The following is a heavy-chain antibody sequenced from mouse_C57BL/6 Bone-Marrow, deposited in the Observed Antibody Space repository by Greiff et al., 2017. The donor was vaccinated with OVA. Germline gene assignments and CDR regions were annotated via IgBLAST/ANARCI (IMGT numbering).Heavy chain of an antibody. CDR3: ARWDYGWYFDC. CDR1: GYAFSSYW. Sequence: VHLVESGAELVKPGASVKISCKASGYAFSSYWMNWVKQRPGKGLEWIGQIYPGDGDTNYNGKFKGKATLTADKSSSTAYMQLSSLTSEDSAVYFCARWDYGWYFDCWGQGTTLTVSS. J-gene: IGHJ2*01. D-gene: IGHD1-1*01. V-gene: IGHV1-80*01. CDR2: IYPGDGDT.